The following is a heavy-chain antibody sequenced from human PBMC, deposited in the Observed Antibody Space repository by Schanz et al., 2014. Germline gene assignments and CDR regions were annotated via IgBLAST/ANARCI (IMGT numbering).Heavy chain of an antibody. Sequence: QVQVVQSGAEVKKPGASVKVSCKASGYTFISYGIKWVRQAPGQGLEWMGRIIPILGIANYAQKFQGRVTITADRSTSTAYMDVSSLRSEDTAVYYCASSGAGYSSSWDFDYWGQGTLVTVSS. CDR1: GYTFISYG. J-gene: IGHJ4*02. D-gene: IGHD6-13*01. CDR2: IIPILGIA. CDR3: ASSGAGYSSSWDFDY. V-gene: IGHV1-69*04.